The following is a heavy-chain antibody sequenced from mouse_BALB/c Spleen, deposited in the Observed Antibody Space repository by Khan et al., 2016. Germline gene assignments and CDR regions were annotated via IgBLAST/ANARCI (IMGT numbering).Heavy chain of an antibody. CDR3: ARHYYGSSYGFAY. CDR2: INPSNGRT. V-gene: IGHV1S81*02. J-gene: IGHJ3*01. D-gene: IGHD1-1*01. CDR1: GYTFTSYW. Sequence: QVQLQQPGAELVKPGASVKLSCKASGYTFTSYWMHWVKQRPGQGLEWIGEINPSNGRTNYNEKFKSKATLTVDKSSSTAYMQLSSLTSEDSAVYCCARHYYGSSYGFAYWGQGTLVTVSA.